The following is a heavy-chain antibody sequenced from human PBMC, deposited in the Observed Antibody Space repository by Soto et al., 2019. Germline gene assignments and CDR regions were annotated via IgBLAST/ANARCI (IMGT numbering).Heavy chain of an antibody. Sequence: SETLSLTCNVSGVSISTGGYYWSWIRQHPGLGLEWIGYIYHSGATDHNPSLKSRVTISVDTSKNQFSLRLTPVTAADMAVYYCSRYVSALVLGHENYYGLDVWGRGTTVTVSS. J-gene: IGHJ6*02. CDR1: GVSISTGGYY. CDR2: IYHSGAT. CDR3: SRYVSALVLGHENYYGLDV. D-gene: IGHD5-18*01. V-gene: IGHV4-31*03.